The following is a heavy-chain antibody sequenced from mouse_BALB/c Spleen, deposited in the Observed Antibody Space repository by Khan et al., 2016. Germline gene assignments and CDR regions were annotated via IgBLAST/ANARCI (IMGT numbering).Heavy chain of an antibody. J-gene: IGHJ1*01. CDR2: INTYTGEP. D-gene: IGHD1-1*02. CDR1: GYTFTNSA. V-gene: IGHV9-1*02. CDR3: EVGAMGSRGRYVGV. Sequence: QIQLVQSGPELKKPGETVKISCTASGYTFTNSAMNWVKQAPGKGLKWVGWINTYTGEPTYADDFKGRFAFSLETSASTAYLQLNNLKNEDMTTSYCEVGAMGSRGRYVGVWGAGTTVTVSS.